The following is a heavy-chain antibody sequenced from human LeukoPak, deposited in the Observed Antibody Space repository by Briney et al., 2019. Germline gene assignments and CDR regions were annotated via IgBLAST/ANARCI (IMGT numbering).Heavy chain of an antibody. Sequence: GGSLRLSCAASGFTVSSNYMSWVRQAPGKGLEWVSVIYSGGSTYYADSVKGRFTISRDNSKNTLYLQINSLRAEDTAVYYCARTDPNYYYYGMDVWGQGTTVTVSS. J-gene: IGHJ6*02. V-gene: IGHV3-53*01. CDR2: IYSGGST. CDR3: ARTDPNYYYYGMDV. CDR1: GFTVSSNY.